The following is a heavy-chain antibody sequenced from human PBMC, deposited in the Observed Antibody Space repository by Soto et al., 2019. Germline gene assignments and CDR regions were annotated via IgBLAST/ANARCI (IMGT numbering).Heavy chain of an antibody. CDR2: IKSKTDGGTT. V-gene: IGHV3-15*07. Sequence: PGGSLRLSCAASGFTFSNAWMNWVRQAPGKGLECVGRIKSKTDGGTTDYAAPVKGRFTLSRDDSKNTLYLQMNSLKTEDTAVYYCTADRYYYDSSGQSYYFDYWGQGTLVTV. D-gene: IGHD3-22*01. CDR3: TADRYYYDSSGQSYYFDY. J-gene: IGHJ4*02. CDR1: GFTFSNAW.